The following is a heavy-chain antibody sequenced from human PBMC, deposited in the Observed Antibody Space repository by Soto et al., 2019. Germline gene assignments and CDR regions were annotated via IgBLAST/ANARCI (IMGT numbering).Heavy chain of an antibody. D-gene: IGHD1-26*01. V-gene: IGHV3-21*01. J-gene: IGHJ4*02. Sequence: GGSLRLCCPVSGFILSRYSMDWVRQAPGKGLEWVSSIGTSGSYIYDTDSVKGRFTISRDNTKDSLYLQMNSLRAEDTAIYYCARGSAFIGLDYWGQGT. CDR3: ARGSAFIGLDY. CDR2: IGTSGSYI. CDR1: GFILSRYS.